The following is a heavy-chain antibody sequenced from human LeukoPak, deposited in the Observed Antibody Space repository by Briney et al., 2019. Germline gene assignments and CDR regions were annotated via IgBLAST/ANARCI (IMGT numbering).Heavy chain of an antibody. CDR3: ARGRNYDFWVFDY. V-gene: IGHV1-69*13. CDR1: GGTFSSYA. J-gene: IGHJ4*02. CDR2: IIPIFGTA. Sequence: EASVKVSCKASGGTFSSYAISWVRQAPGQGLEWMGGIIPIFGTANYAQKFQGRVTITADESTSTAYMELSSLRSEDTAVYYCARGRNYDFWVFDYWGQGTLVTVSS. D-gene: IGHD3-3*01.